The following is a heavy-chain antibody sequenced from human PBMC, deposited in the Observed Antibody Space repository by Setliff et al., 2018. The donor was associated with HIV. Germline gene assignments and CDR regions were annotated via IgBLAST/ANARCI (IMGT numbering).Heavy chain of an antibody. D-gene: IGHD7-27*01. CDR2: INPNSGDT. CDR3: VRDRTHQNWGSRGYYYMDV. V-gene: IGHV1-2*02. J-gene: IGHJ6*03. Sequence: EASVKVSCKASGYSFSDDYMHWVRQAPGQGLEWMGWINPNSGDTNYAQKFQGRVTMTRDTSISTVYMELSRLISDDTAVYYCVRDRTHQNWGSRGYYYMDVWGKGTTVTVSS. CDR1: GYSFSDDY.